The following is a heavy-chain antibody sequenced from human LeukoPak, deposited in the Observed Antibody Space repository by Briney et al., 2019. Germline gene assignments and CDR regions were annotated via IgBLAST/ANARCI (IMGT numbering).Heavy chain of an antibody. CDR3: AKLGGHPLHNYYVGV. V-gene: IGHV3-23*01. CDR2: ILDSGYST. D-gene: IGHD3-16*01. Sequence: GGSLRLSCAASGFTFSSYATSWVRQAPGKGLEWVSGILDSGYSTYYTNSVKGRFTLSRDNSNNTLYLQMDSLRAEDTAVYYCAKLGGHPLHNYYVGVWGKGTTVAVSS. J-gene: IGHJ6*03. CDR1: GFTFSSYA.